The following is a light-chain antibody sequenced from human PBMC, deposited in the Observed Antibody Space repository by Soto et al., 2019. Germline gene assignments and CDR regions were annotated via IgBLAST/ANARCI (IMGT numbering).Light chain of an antibody. CDR2: EVS. J-gene: IGLJ1*01. V-gene: IGLV2-14*01. CDR3: CSYTSRSTQV. CDR1: SSDVGGYNY. Sequence: QSALTQPASVSGSPGQSITISCTGTSSDVGGYNYVSWYQQHPGKAPKLMIYEVSNRPSGVSNRFSGSKSGNTASLTISGLQAGEEADYYCCSYTSRSTQVFGTGTKLTVL.